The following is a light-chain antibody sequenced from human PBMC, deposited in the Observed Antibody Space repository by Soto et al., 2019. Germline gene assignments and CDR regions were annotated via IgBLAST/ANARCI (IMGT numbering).Light chain of an antibody. J-gene: IGKJ1*01. CDR3: QQYDSSPPWT. Sequence: EIVLTQSPGTLSFSPGERATLSCRASQSVSSTSLAWYRQKPGQAPRLLIYGGSSRATGIPDRFSGSGSGTDVTLAISRLEPEDFAVYYCQQYDSSPPWTFGHGTKVAIK. CDR2: GGS. CDR1: QSVSSTS. V-gene: IGKV3-20*01.